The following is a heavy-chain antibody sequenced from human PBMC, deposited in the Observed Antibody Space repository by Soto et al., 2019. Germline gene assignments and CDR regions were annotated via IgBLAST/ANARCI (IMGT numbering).Heavy chain of an antibody. CDR3: ARGELRFLELGGQYYFDY. J-gene: IGHJ4*02. D-gene: IGHD3-3*01. CDR1: GFTFSSYW. V-gene: IGHV3-74*01. Sequence: EVQLVESGGGLFQPGGSLRLSCAASGFTFSSYWMHWVRQAPGQGLVWVSRINSDGSSTSYADSVKGRFTISRDNAKNTLYLQMNSLRAEDTAVYYCARGELRFLELGGQYYFDYWGQGTLVTVSS. CDR2: INSDGSST.